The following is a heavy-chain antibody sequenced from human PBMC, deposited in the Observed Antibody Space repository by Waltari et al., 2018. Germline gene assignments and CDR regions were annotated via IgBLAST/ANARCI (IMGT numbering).Heavy chain of an antibody. Sequence: VQPGGSLRLSCEASGFTFSSYWMSWVRQAPGKGLEFVANIKQDGSAKNHVDSVKGRFTISRDNARNIVYLQMNSLRDEDTAVYYCVKDEWEAYFEFWGQGTLVTVSS. D-gene: IGHD1-26*01. CDR1: GFTFSSYW. V-gene: IGHV3-7*01. J-gene: IGHJ4*02. CDR3: VKDEWEAYFEF. CDR2: IKQDGSAK.